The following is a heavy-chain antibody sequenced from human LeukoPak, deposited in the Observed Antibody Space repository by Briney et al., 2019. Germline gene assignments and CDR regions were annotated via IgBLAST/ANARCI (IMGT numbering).Heavy chain of an antibody. CDR1: GYTFNTYG. D-gene: IGHD1-26*01. Sequence: ASVKVSCKASGYTFNTYGISWVRQAPGQGLEWMGWVNPNSGDTNYAQRFQGRVTMTRDTSITTASMELSRLTSDDTAVYYCARGAVSGSYYFDYWGQGTLVTVSS. V-gene: IGHV1-2*02. CDR2: VNPNSGDT. CDR3: ARGAVSGSYYFDY. J-gene: IGHJ4*02.